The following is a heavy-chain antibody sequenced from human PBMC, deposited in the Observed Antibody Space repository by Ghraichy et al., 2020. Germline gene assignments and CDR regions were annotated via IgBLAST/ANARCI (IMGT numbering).Heavy chain of an antibody. CDR2: IYHSGSP. V-gene: IGHV4/OR15-8*01. J-gene: IGHJ4*02. D-gene: IGHD3-16*02. CDR3: ARHRAFFDY. Sequence: SETLSPTCVVSGGSISSTNWWSWVRQTPGKGLEWIGEIYHSGSPNYNPSLKSRVTISVDKSKNQFSLKMNSVTAADTAVYYCARHRAFFDYWGQGTLVTVSS. CDR1: GGSISSTNW.